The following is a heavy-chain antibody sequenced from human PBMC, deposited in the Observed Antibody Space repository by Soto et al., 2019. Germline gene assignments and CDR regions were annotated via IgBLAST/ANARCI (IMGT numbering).Heavy chain of an antibody. J-gene: IGHJ4*02. Sequence: QMQLVQSGPEVKKPGTSVKVSCKASGFTFTSSAVQWVRQARGQRLEWIGWIGVGSGNRHYAQKFQERVTITRDMSTNTAYMELSSLRSEDTAVYYCAALCLNFDRWGQGTLVTVSS. D-gene: IGHD3-16*01. V-gene: IGHV1-58*01. CDR3: AALCLNFDR. CDR2: IGVGSGNR. CDR1: GFTFTSSA.